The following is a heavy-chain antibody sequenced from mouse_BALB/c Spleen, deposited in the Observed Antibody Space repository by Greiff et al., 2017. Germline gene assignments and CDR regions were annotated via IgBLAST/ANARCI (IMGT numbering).Heavy chain of an antibody. V-gene: IGHV2-9*02. Sequence: VQGVESGPGLVAPSQSLSITCTVSGFSLTSYGVHWVRQPPGKGLEWLGVIWAGGSTNYNSALMSRLSISKDNSKSQVFLKMNSLQTDDTAMYYCARDLLSTMITPHAMDYWGQGTSVTVSS. CDR2: IWAGGST. CDR3: ARDLLSTMITPHAMDY. J-gene: IGHJ4*01. CDR1: GFSLTSYG. D-gene: IGHD2-4*01.